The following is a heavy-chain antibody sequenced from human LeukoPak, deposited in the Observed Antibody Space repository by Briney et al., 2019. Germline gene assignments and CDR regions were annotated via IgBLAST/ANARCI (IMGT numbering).Heavy chain of an antibody. V-gene: IGHV1-2*06. J-gene: IGHJ5*02. Sequence: ASVKVSCKASGYTFTGYYMHWVRQAPGQGLEWMGRINPNSGGTNYAQKFQGRVTMTRDTSISTAYMELSRLRSDDTAVYYCARDHNPYIPIDKFDTYNWFDPWGQGTLVTVSS. CDR3: ARDHNPYIPIDKFDTYNWFDP. CDR2: INPNSGGT. D-gene: IGHD3-9*01. CDR1: GYTFTGYY.